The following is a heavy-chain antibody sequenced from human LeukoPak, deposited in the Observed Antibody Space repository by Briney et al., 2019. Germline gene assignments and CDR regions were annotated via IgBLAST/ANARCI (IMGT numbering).Heavy chain of an antibody. Sequence: PSETLSLTCAVYGGSFSGYYWSWIRQPPGKRLEWIGEINHSGSTNYNPSLKSRVTISVDTSKNQFSLKLSSVTAADTAVYYCARGGPPSRVKWLLDAFDIWGQGTMVTVSS. V-gene: IGHV4-34*01. J-gene: IGHJ3*02. CDR1: GGSFSGYY. CDR3: ARGGPPSRVKWLLDAFDI. CDR2: INHSGST. D-gene: IGHD3-22*01.